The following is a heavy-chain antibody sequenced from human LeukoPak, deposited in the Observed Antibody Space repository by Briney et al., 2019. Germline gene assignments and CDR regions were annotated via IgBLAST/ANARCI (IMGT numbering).Heavy chain of an antibody. CDR2: ISSSSSYI. CDR1: GFTFSSYS. V-gene: IGHV3-21*01. CDR3: AKGASDIVVVTSIYYFDY. J-gene: IGHJ4*02. D-gene: IGHD2-2*01. Sequence: GGSLRLSCAASGFTFSSYSMNWVRQAPGKGLEWVSSISSSSSYIYYADSVKGRFTIPRDNAKNSLYLQVNSLRAEDTAVYYCAKGASDIVVVTSIYYFDYWGQGTLVTVSS.